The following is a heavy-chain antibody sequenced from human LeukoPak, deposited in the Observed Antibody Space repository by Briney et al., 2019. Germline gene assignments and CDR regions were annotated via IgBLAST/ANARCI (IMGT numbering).Heavy chain of an antibody. CDR3: ARALRHYGMDV. Sequence: PGGSLRLSCAASGFTFDNYGMHWVRQAPGKGLEWVAFVRYDETNKYYADSVKGRFTISRDNSKNTLYLQMGSLRAEDMAVYYCARALRHYGMDVWGQGTTVTVSS. J-gene: IGHJ6*02. V-gene: IGHV3-30*02. CDR2: VRYDETNK. D-gene: IGHD4-17*01. CDR1: GFTFDNYG.